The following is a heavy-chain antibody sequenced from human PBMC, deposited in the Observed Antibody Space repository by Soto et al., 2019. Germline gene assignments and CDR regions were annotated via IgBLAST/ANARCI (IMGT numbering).Heavy chain of an antibody. CDR3: ARGRYGDY. V-gene: IGHV1-18*01. J-gene: IGHJ4*02. Sequence: QVHLVQSGAEVKKPGASVKVSCQGSGYAFTTYGITWVRQAPGQGLEWMGWISAHNGNTNYAPKLQGRVTVTRDTATSTAYMELSSLRYDDTAVYYCARGRYGDYWGQGALVTVSS. D-gene: IGHD1-1*01. CDR1: GYAFTTYG. CDR2: ISAHNGNT.